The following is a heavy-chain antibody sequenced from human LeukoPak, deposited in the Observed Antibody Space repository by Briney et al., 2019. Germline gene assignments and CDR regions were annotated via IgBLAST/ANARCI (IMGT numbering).Heavy chain of an antibody. V-gene: IGHV4-59*01. Sequence: KPSVTPSLPCTVSFGSISSYYWGWIRQPPGEGLEWIGYIYYSGSTNYNPSLKSRVTISVDTSKNQFSLKLSSVTAADTAVYYCAKVSPTGRAFDCWGQGTLVTVSS. CDR2: IYYSGST. CDR1: FGSISSYY. D-gene: IGHD1-1*01. CDR3: AKVSPTGRAFDC. J-gene: IGHJ4*02.